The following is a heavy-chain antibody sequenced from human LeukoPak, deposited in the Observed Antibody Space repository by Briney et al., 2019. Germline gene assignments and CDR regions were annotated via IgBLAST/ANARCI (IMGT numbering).Heavy chain of an antibody. CDR2: IYHSGST. J-gene: IGHJ3*02. Sequence: PSETLSLTCTVSGGSISSSSYYWGWIRQPPGKGLEWIGSIYHSGSTYYNPSLKSRVTMSVDTSKNQFSLKVTSVTAADTAVYYCARDGDYDFLHDAFDIWGHGTMVTVSS. CDR1: GGSISSSSYY. CDR3: ARDGDYDFLHDAFDI. D-gene: IGHD4-17*01. V-gene: IGHV4-39*07.